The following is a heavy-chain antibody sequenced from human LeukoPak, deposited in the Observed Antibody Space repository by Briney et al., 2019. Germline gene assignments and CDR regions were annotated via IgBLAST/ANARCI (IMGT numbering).Heavy chain of an antibody. CDR2: ISYDGSNK. J-gene: IGHJ4*02. V-gene: IGHV3-30*04. CDR1: GFTFSSYA. D-gene: IGHD6-19*01. CDR3: AREAYVAVAVHFDY. Sequence: PGGSLRLSCAASGFTFSSYAMHWVRQAPGKGLEWVAVISYDGSNKYYADSVKGRFTISRDNSKNTLYLQMNSLRAEDTAVYYCAREAYVAVAVHFDYWGQGTLVIVSS.